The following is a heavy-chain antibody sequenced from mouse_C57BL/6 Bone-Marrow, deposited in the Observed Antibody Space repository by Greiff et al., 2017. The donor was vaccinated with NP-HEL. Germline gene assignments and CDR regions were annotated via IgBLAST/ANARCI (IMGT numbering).Heavy chain of an antibody. D-gene: IGHD1-1*02. CDR3: ARRYGRAWFAY. Sequence: EVKLVESGGGLVQPGGSLKLSCAASGFTFSDYGMAWVRQAPRKGPEWVAFISNLAYSIYYADTVTGRFTISRENAKKTLYLEMSSLRSEDTAMYYCARRYGRAWFAYWGQGTLVTVSA. J-gene: IGHJ3*01. CDR1: GFTFSDYG. CDR2: ISNLAYSI. V-gene: IGHV5-15*04.